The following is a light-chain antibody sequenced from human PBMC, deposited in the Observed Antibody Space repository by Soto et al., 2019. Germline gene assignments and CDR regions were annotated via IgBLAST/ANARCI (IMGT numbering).Light chain of an antibody. CDR1: SSNIGSNT. CDR3: AAWDDSLNGYV. J-gene: IGLJ1*01. CDR2: SNN. V-gene: IGLV1-44*01. Sequence: QSVLTQPPSASGTPGQRVTISCSGSSSNIGSNTGNWYKQLPGTAPKLLIYSNNQRPSGVPDRFSGSKSGTSASLAISGLQSEDEADYYWAAWDDSLNGYVFGTGTKLTVL.